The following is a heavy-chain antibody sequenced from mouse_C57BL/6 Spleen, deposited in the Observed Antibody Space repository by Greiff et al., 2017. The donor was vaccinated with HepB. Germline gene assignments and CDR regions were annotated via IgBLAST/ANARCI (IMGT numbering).Heavy chain of an antibody. CDR2: IYPGDGDT. J-gene: IGHJ4*01. CDR3: AALYYGNYGYYAMDY. CDR1: GYAFSSYW. D-gene: IGHD2-1*01. Sequence: QVQLKQSGAELVKPGASVKISCKASGYAFSSYWMNWVKQRPGKGLEWIGQIYPGDGDTNYNGKFKGKATLTADKSSSTAYMQLSSLTSEDSAVYFCAALYYGNYGYYAMDYWGQGTSVTVSS. V-gene: IGHV1-80*01.